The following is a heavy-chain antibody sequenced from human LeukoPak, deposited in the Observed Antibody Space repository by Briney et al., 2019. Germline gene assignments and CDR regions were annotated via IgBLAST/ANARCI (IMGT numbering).Heavy chain of an antibody. Sequence: SVKVSCKASGYTFTDYYMEWVRQAPGQGLEWMGWIIPIFGTANYAQKFQGRVTITTDESTSTAYMELRSLRSEDTAVYYCARGNSRWSTPTSSYYYRMDVWGQGTTVAVSS. CDR2: IIPIFGTA. V-gene: IGHV1-69*05. CDR1: GYTFTDYY. J-gene: IGHJ6*02. D-gene: IGHD2-8*01. CDR3: ARGNSRWSTPTSSYYYRMDV.